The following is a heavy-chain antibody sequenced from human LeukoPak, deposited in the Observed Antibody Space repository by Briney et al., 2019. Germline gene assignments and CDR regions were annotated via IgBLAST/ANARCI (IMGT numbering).Heavy chain of an antibody. CDR3: ATDRGYDILAASLGY. CDR2: FDPQDGET. D-gene: IGHD3-9*01. CDR1: GYTLTELS. Sequence: ASVKVSCKVSGYTLTELSMHWVRQAPGKGLEWMGGFDPQDGETIYAQKFQGRVTMTEDTSTDTAYMELSSLRSEDTAVYYCATDRGYDILAASLGYWGQGTLVTVSS. V-gene: IGHV1-24*01. J-gene: IGHJ4*02.